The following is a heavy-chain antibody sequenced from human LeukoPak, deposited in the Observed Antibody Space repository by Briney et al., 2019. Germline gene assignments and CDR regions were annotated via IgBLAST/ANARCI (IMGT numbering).Heavy chain of an antibody. CDR3: ARGMLGCSSTSCYKIDGNWFDP. CDR1: GGSFSGYY. D-gene: IGHD2-2*02. J-gene: IGHJ5*02. CDR2: INHSGST. V-gene: IGHV4-34*01. Sequence: SETLSLTCAVYGGSFSGYYWSWIRQPPGKGLEWIGEINHSGSTNYNPSLKSRLTISVDTSKNQFSLKLSSVTAADTAVYYCARGMLGCSSTSCYKIDGNWFDPWGQGTLVTVSS.